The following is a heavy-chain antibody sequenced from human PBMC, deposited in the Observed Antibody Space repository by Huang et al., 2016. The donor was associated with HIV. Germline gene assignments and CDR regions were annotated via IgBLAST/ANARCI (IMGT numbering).Heavy chain of an antibody. J-gene: IGHJ4*02. CDR2: ILPDDSDT. Sequence: VQLVQSGAEVKKPGESLKISCKGSGYSFSSYWIAWVRQLPGKGLEGMGFILPDDSDTTDSPAFEGQVTISADKSIGTAYLQWSSLKASDTAMYYCARRFSSSSGYFDYWGQGSLVTVSS. V-gene: IGHV5-51*01. D-gene: IGHD6-6*01. CDR1: GYSFSSYW. CDR3: ARRFSSSSGYFDY.